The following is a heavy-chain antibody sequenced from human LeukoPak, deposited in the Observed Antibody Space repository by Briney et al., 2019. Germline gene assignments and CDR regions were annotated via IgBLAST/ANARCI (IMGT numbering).Heavy chain of an antibody. CDR3: ARVGSGTTGAYYYYVMDV. V-gene: IGHV4-59*01. Sequence: PSETLSLPCTVSGGSISSYYWSWIRQPPGKGLEWIGYIYYSGSTNYNPSLKSRVTISVDTSKNQFSLKLSSVTAADTAVYYCARVGSGTTGAYYYYVMDVWGKGTTVTVSS. CDR2: IYYSGST. CDR1: GGSISSYY. D-gene: IGHD1-1*01. J-gene: IGHJ6*04.